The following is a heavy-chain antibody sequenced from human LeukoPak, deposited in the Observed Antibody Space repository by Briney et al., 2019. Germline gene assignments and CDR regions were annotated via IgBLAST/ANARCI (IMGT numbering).Heavy chain of an antibody. D-gene: IGHD6-13*01. CDR3: AREGTAAAGTCDY. J-gene: IGHJ4*02. CDR1: GFTFSSYS. Sequence: GGSLRLSCAASGFTFSSYSMNWVRQAPGKGLEWVSSISSSSSCIYYADSVKGRFTISRDNAKNSLYLQMNSLRAEDTAVYYCAREGTAAAGTCDYWGQGTLVTVSS. CDR2: ISSSSSCI. V-gene: IGHV3-21*01.